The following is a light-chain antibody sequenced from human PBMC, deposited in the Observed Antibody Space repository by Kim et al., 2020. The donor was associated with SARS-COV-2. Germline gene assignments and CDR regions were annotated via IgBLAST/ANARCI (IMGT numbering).Light chain of an antibody. J-gene: IGLJ2*01. Sequence: GKTVTHSCTRSSGSHGDNYVQWYQQRPGGVPTTVIYEDDQRPSGVPDRFSGSIDSSSNSASLTISGLKTEDEADYYCQSYNRSIVVFGGGTQLTVL. V-gene: IGLV6-57*03. CDR2: EDD. CDR3: QSYNRSIVV. CDR1: SGSHGDNY.